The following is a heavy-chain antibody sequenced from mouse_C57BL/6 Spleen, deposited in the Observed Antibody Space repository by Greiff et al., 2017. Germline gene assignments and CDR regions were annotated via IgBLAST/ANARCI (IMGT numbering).Heavy chain of an antibody. V-gene: IGHV2-2*01. CDR3: ARRGGNYDYDEGYAMDY. Sequence: VKVVESGPGLVQPSQSLSITCTVSGFSLTSYGVHWVRQSPGQGLEWLGVIWRGGSTDYNAAFISRLSISKDNSNSQVFFKMSSLQADDTAIYYCARRGGNYDYDEGYAMDYWGQGTSVTVSS. CDR2: IWRGGST. CDR1: GFSLTSYG. J-gene: IGHJ4*01. D-gene: IGHD2-4*01.